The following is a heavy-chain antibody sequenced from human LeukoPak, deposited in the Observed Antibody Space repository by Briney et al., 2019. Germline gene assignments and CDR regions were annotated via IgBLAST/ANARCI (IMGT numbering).Heavy chain of an antibody. CDR2: ISSSSYI. CDR3: ARDFSGWSPYNWFDP. Sequence: GGSLRLSCAASGFTFSSYSMNWVRQAPGKGLEWVSSISSSSYIYYADSVKGRFTISRDNAKNSLYLQMNSLRAEDTAVYYCARDFSGWSPYNWFDPWGQGTLVTVSS. D-gene: IGHD6-19*01. V-gene: IGHV3-21*01. J-gene: IGHJ5*02. CDR1: GFTFSSYS.